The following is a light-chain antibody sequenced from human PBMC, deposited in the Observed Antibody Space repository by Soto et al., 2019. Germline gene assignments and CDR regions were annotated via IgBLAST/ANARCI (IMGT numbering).Light chain of an antibody. CDR2: DDI. J-gene: IGLJ2*01. V-gene: IGLV1-40*01. CDR3: QSYDSSLSGVV. CDR1: SSNIGARYD. Sequence: QSVLTQPPSVSGAPGQRVTISCTGSSSNIGARYDVHWYQQLPGTAPKLLIYDDINRPSGVPDRFSGSKSGTSASLAITGLQAEDEAEYYCQSYDSSLSGVVFGGGTKLPS.